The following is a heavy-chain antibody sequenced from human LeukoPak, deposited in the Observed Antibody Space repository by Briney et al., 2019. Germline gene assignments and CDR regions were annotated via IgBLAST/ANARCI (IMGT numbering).Heavy chain of an antibody. D-gene: IGHD4-17*01. Sequence: SETLSLTCTVYGGPINNYFWSWLRQPAGKGLEWMGRIYSSGSTSYNPSLKNRLTISLDKTKNQVSLKLTSVTAADTAMYVCAREQTTGFDQWGQGTLVTISS. J-gene: IGHJ4*02. CDR3: AREQTTGFDQ. CDR1: GGPINNYF. CDR2: IYSSGST. V-gene: IGHV4-4*07.